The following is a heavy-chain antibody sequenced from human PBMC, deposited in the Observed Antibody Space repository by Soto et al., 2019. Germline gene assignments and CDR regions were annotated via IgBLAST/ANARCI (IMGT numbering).Heavy chain of an antibody. CDR1: GGTFSSYA. Sequence: QVQLVQSGAEVKKPGSSVKVSCKASGGTFSSYAISWVRQAPGQGLEWMGGIIPIFGTANYAQKFQGRVTITADESKSTVYMELSSLRSEDTAVYYCVGSRETILGVVYGMDVWGQGTTVTVSS. CDR2: IIPIFGTA. J-gene: IGHJ6*02. D-gene: IGHD3-3*01. CDR3: VGSRETILGVVYGMDV. V-gene: IGHV1-69*01.